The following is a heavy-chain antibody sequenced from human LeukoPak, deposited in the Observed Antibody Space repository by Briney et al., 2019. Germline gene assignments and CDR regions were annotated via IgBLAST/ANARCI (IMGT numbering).Heavy chain of an antibody. CDR1: GFTFGNYG. V-gene: IGHV3-33*01. CDR2: IWFDGSNK. D-gene: IGHD2-15*01. CDR3: ARDFSYGHSEVHEYFQY. Sequence: PGRSLRLSCAASGFTFGNYGMHWVRQAPGKGLEWVAVIWFDGSNKYYADSVKGRFTISRDNSKNMLYLQMNSLRAEDTAMYYCARDFSYGHSEVHEYFQYWGQGTLVTVSS. J-gene: IGHJ1*01.